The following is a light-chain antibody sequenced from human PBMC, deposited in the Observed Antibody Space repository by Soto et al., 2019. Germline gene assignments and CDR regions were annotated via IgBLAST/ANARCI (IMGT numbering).Light chain of an antibody. CDR3: QQSYSTPPYT. CDR1: QRISSC. J-gene: IGKJ2*01. V-gene: IGKV1-39*01. CDR2: AAS. Sequence: DIQMTQSPSSLFASVGDRVPITCRASQRISSCFNWYQQKPGKAPKLLIYAASSLQSGVPSRFSGRGSGKDFTLTISSLQPQDFATYYCQQSYSTPPYTFCQGTKLDIK.